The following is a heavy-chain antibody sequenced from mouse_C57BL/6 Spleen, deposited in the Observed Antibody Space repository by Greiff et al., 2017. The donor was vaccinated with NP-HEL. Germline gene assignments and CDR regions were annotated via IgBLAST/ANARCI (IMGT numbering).Heavy chain of an antibody. CDR1: GFTFTDYY. Sequence: EVKLMESGGGLVQPGGSLSLSCAASGFTFTDYYMSWVRQPPGKALEWLGFIRNKANGYTTEYSASVTGRFTISRDNSQSILYLQMNALRAEDSATYYCTPYDKGFAYWGQGTLVTVSA. V-gene: IGHV7-3*01. D-gene: IGHD2-12*01. CDR3: TPYDKGFAY. J-gene: IGHJ3*01. CDR2: IRNKANGYTT.